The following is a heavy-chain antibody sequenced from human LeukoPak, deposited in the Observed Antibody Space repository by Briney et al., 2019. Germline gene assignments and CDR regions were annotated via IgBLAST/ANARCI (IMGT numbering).Heavy chain of an antibody. J-gene: IGHJ4*02. D-gene: IGHD4-17*01. CDR3: ARRLRPARFDY. CDR1: GGSISSYY. V-gene: IGHV4-34*01. Sequence: SETLSLTCTVSGGSISSYYWSWIRQPPGKGLEWIGEINHSGSTNYNPSLKSRVTISVDTSKNQFSLKLSSVTAADTAVYYCARRLRPARFDYWGQGTLVTVSS. CDR2: INHSGST.